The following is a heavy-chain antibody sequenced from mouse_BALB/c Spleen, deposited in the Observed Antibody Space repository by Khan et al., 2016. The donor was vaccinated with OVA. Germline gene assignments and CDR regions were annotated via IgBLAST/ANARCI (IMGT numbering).Heavy chain of an antibody. V-gene: IGHV9-3-1*01. D-gene: IGHD2-10*01. J-gene: IGHJ4*01. Sequence: QIQLVQSGPELKKPGETVKISCKASGYTFTNSGMNWVKQAPGKGLKWMGWINTYTGVPTYADDFKGRFAFSLETSASTAYLQINNLKSEDTATYFCARPPYFSYVLVYWGQGTSVTVSS. CDR1: GYTFTNSG. CDR2: INTYTGVP. CDR3: ARPPYFSYVLVY.